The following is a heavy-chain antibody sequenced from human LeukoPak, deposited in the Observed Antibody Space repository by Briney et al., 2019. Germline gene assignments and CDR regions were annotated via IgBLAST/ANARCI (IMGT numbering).Heavy chain of an antibody. V-gene: IGHV1-2*02. Sequence: ASVKVSCKASGYTFTGYYMHWVRQAPGQGLEWMGWINPNSGGTNYAQKLQGRVTMTTDTSTSTAYMELRSLRSDDTAVYYCAGDTMVRGVIGNYFDYWGQGTLVTVSS. CDR1: GYTFTGYY. CDR3: AGDTMVRGVIGNYFDY. D-gene: IGHD3-10*01. CDR2: INPNSGGT. J-gene: IGHJ4*02.